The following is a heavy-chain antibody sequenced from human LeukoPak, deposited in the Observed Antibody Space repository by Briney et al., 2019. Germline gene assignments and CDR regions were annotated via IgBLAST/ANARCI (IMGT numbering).Heavy chain of an antibody. Sequence: QPGGSLRLSCTTSGFNFGDHAMTWVRQAPGKGLEWVGFIRSKAYRGTTEYAASVKGRFTISRDDSKSVVYLQMNSLKSEDTAVYYCSQGPIQLWVHNGVDVWGQGTTVTVSS. CDR2: IRSKAYRGTT. J-gene: IGHJ6*02. CDR3: SQGPIQLWVHNGVDV. CDR1: GFNFGDHA. D-gene: IGHD5-18*01. V-gene: IGHV3-49*04.